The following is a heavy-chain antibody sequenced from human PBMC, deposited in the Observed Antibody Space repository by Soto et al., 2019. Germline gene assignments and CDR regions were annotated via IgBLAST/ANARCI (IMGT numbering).Heavy chain of an antibody. CDR1: GFSLITSGVG. Sequence: QITLKESGPTLVKPTQTLTLTCTFSGFSLITSGVGVGWIRQPPGKALEWLAFIYWDDDKRYSPSLRSRLTIVKNTSKSPAGLTICEVDPVDTATYFCAHRRSEIPLWNYGDFDYWGQGTQVTVSS. CDR3: AHRRSEIPLWNYGDFDY. V-gene: IGHV2-5*02. D-gene: IGHD1-7*01. J-gene: IGHJ4*02. CDR2: IYWDDDK.